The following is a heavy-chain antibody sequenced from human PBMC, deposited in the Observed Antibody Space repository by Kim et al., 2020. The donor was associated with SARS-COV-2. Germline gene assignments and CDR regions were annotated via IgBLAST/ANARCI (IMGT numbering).Heavy chain of an antibody. J-gene: IGHJ6*03. V-gene: IGHV4-34*01. D-gene: IGHD6-19*01. Sequence: SRVTISVDTSKNQFSLKLSSVTAADTAVYYCARGTLGAVAGPYYYYYMDVWGKGTTVTVSS. CDR3: ARGTLGAVAGPYYYYYMDV.